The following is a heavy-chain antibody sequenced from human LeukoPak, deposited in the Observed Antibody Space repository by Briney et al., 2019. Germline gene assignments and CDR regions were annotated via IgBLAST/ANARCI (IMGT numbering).Heavy chain of an antibody. V-gene: IGHV4-34*01. CDR3: ARLLGQQGVRY. D-gene: IGHD6-13*01. CDR1: GGSFSGYY. CDR2: INHSGST. Sequence: SETLSLTCAVYGGSFSGYYWSWIRQPPGKGLEWIGEINHSGSTNYNPSLKSRVTISVDTSKNQFSLKLSSVTAADTAVYYCARLLGQQGVRYWGQGTLVTVSS. J-gene: IGHJ4*02.